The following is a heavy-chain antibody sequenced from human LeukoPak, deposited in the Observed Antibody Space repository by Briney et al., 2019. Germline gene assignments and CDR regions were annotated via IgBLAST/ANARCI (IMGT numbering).Heavy chain of an antibody. D-gene: IGHD6-19*01. CDR2: MNPNSGNT. V-gene: IGHV1-8*01. CDR1: GYTFTSYD. J-gene: IGHJ4*02. CDR3: ARGWSAVADPFDY. Sequence: GASVKVSCTASGYTFTSYDINWVRQATGQGLEWMGWMNPNSGNTGYAQKFQGRVTMTRNTSISTAYMELSSLRSEDTAVYYCARGWSAVADPFDYWGQGTLVTVSS.